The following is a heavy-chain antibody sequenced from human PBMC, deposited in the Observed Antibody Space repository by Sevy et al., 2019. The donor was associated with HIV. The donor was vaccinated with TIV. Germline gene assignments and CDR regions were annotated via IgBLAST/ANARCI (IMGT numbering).Heavy chain of an antibody. D-gene: IGHD3-22*01. J-gene: IGHJ3*02. CDR3: ARDPDGYYYDSSGQRNYNAFDI. CDR1: GFTFSSYS. CDR2: ISSSSSYI. V-gene: IGHV3-21*01. Sequence: GGSLRLSCAASGFTFSSYSMNWVRQAPGKGLEWVSSISSSSSYIYYADSVKGRFTISRDNAKNSLYLQMNSLRAEDTAGYYCARDPDGYYYDSSGQRNYNAFDIWGQGTMVTVSS.